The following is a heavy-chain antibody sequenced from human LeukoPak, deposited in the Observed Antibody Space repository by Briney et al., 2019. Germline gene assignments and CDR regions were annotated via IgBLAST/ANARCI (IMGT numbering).Heavy chain of an antibody. Sequence: RSGPSLRLSCAASGFTFDDYGMSWVRQTPGKRVECVFGINWNGGSTGYADSVKGRFTISRDNAKKSLYLQMNSLRAEDTALYYCARDLGSSWYAAMRGWGQGTLVTVSS. D-gene: IGHD6-13*01. CDR3: ARDLGSSWYAAMRG. CDR2: INWNGGST. J-gene: IGHJ4*02. CDR1: GFTFDDYG. V-gene: IGHV3-20*04.